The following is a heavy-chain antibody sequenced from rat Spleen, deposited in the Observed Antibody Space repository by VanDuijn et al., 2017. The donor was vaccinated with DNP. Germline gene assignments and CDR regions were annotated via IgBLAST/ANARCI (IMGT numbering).Heavy chain of an antibody. J-gene: IGHJ2*01. CDR2: ISTGGGNT. CDR3: ATHDLHY. V-gene: IGHV5S13*01. D-gene: IGHD2-1*01. Sequence: EVQLVESGGGLVQPGRSLKLSCAASGFTFSDYYMAWVRQAPTEGLEWVASISTGGGNTYYRDSVKGRFTISRDNAKNTQYLQMASLRSEDTATYYCATHDLHYWGQGVMVTVSS. CDR1: GFTFSDYY.